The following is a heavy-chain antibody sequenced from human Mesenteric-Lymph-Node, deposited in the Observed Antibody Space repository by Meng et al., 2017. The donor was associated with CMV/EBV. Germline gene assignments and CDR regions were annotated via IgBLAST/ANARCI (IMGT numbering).Heavy chain of an antibody. CDR3: ASRTRVTMIRGDYYALDV. Sequence: GESLKISCAASGFTFSVSSMNWVRQAPGKGLEWVSVIYSGGNRYYADSAKGRFTISRDNAKNTLELQMNSLRVEDTAVYYCASRTRVTMIRGDYYALDVWGHGTTVTVSS. J-gene: IGHJ6*02. D-gene: IGHD3-16*01. CDR1: GFTFSVSS. CDR2: IYSGGNR. V-gene: IGHV3-53*01.